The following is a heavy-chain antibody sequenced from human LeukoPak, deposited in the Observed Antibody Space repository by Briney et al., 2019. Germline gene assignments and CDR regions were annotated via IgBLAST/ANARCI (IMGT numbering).Heavy chain of an antibody. CDR1: GYTFTSYD. CDR3: ARGGEQQLDDAFDI. Sequence: ASVKVSCKASGYTFTSYDINWVRQATGQGLEWMGWMNPNSGNTGYAQKFQGRVTMTRNTSISTAYMELSSLRSEDTAVCYCARGGEQQLDDAFDIWGQGTMVTVSS. J-gene: IGHJ3*02. CDR2: MNPNSGNT. D-gene: IGHD6-13*01. V-gene: IGHV1-8*01.